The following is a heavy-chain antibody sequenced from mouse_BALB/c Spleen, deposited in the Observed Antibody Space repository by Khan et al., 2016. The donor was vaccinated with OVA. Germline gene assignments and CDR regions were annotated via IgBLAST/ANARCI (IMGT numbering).Heavy chain of an antibody. CDR3: ARGDYGYGYAMDY. D-gene: IGHD1-2*01. J-gene: IGHJ4*01. CDR1: GFNIQDTY. V-gene: IGHV14-3*02. CDR2: IDPANGNT. Sequence: VQLQQSGAELVKPGASVKLSCTASGFNIQDTYMHWVKQRPEQGLEWIGRIDPANGNTKYDPKFQGKATITADTSSNTAYLQLSSLTSEDTAVYYCARGDYGYGYAMDYWGQGTSVTVSS.